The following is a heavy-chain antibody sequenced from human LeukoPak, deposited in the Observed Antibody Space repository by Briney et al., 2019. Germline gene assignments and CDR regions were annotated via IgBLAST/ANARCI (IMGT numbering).Heavy chain of an antibody. V-gene: IGHV3-23*01. D-gene: IGHD3-10*01. CDR1: GLSFSKAW. Sequence: PGGSLRLSCAASGLSFSKAWMSWVRQAPGKGPEWASSTSSGSDYTFYADSVKGRFTISRDNSKNTLYLQMNSLRAGDTAIYYCAKIGVIGNWYYDVWGRGTLVTVSS. CDR2: TSSGSDYT. J-gene: IGHJ2*01. CDR3: AKIGVIGNWYYDV.